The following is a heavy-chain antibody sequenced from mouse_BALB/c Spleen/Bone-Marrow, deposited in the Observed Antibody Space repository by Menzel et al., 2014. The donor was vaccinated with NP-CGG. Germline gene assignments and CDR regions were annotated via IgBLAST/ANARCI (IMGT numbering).Heavy chain of an antibody. V-gene: IGHV5-6-3*01. CDR3: ASGNYYAMDY. Sequence: EVQGVESGGGLVQPGGSLKLSCAASGFTFSNYGLSWVRQTPDRRLEYVANINRNGGDTYYPDSVKGRFTISRDNARNTLNLQMSSLKSEDTAMYYCASGNYYAMDYWGQGTSVTVSS. CDR1: GFTFSNYG. J-gene: IGHJ4*01. CDR2: INRNGGDT. D-gene: IGHD1-1*01.